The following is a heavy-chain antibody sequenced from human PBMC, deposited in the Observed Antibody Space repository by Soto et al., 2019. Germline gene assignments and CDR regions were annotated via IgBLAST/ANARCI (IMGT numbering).Heavy chain of an antibody. CDR1: GYSFTGYF. CDR3: ARGSSTAWVKVGNDY. Sequence: EASVKVSCKASGYSFTGYFLHWVRQAPGQGLEWMGWIKPISGDTDYAQKFQDRVTLTRDTSFDTAYMELSRLTSDDTAVYYCARGSSTAWVKVGNDYWGQGTLVTVSS. D-gene: IGHD5-18*01. CDR2: IKPISGDT. J-gene: IGHJ4*02. V-gene: IGHV1-2*02.